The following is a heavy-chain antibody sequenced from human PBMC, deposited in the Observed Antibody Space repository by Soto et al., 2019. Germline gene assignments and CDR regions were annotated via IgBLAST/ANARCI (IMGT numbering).Heavy chain of an antibody. V-gene: IGHV3-7*01. CDR3: GRDEVRNGVGV. CDR1: GFTFTSYW. J-gene: IGHJ6*02. Sequence: PGGSLRLSCVASGFTFTSYWMSWVRQAPGKGLEWVANIKGDGSEKRYVDSVKGRLTISRGNAKNSVYLQMNSLRVEDTALYYCGRDEVRNGVGVWGQGTTVTVSS. CDR2: IKGDGSEK.